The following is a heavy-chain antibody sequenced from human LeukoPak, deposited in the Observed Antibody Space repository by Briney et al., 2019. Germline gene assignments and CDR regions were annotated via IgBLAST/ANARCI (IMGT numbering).Heavy chain of an antibody. D-gene: IGHD2-2*01. V-gene: IGHV4-39*01. CDR1: GGSISSSSYY. CDR2: IYYSGST. Sequence: SETLSLTCTVSGGSISSSSYYWGWIRQPPGKGLEWIGSIYYSGSTYYNPSLKSRVTISVDTSKNQFSLKLSSVTAADTAVYYCARRDQLSDAFDIWGQGTMVTVSS. J-gene: IGHJ3*02. CDR3: ARRDQLSDAFDI.